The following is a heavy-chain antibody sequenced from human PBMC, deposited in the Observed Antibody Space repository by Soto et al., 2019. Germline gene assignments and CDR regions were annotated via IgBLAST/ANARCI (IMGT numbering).Heavy chain of an antibody. V-gene: IGHV4-59*01. CDR1: GGSISNFY. J-gene: IGHJ5*01. CDR3: ARDGGYSYGYDS. CDR2: LYYTGTT. Sequence: SETLSLTCTVSGGSISNFYWTWFRQPPGKGPEWIASLYYTGTTNYNPSLKSRVSISVDTSKNQFSLELSSVTAADTAVYYCARDGGYSYGYDSWGQGTLVTVSS. D-gene: IGHD5-18*01.